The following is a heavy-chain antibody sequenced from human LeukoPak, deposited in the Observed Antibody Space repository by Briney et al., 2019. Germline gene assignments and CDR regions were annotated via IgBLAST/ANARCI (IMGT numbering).Heavy chain of an antibody. D-gene: IGHD3-22*01. J-gene: IGHJ6*02. CDR2: INHSGST. V-gene: IGHV4-34*01. Sequence: SETLSLTCAVYGGSFSGYYWSWIRQPPGKGLEWIGEINHSGSTNYNPSLKSRVTISVDTSKNQFSLKLSSVTAADTAAYYCARMYYYDSSGPYYYYYGMDVWGQGTTVTVSS. CDR1: GGSFSGYY. CDR3: ARMYYYDSSGPYYYYYGMDV.